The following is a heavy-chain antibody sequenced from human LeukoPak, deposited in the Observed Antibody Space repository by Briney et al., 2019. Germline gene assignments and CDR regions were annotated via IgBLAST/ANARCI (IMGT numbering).Heavy chain of an antibody. CDR1: GFTFTSYA. CDR3: AKDLGSYELWGGGGIVHGFDI. V-gene: IGHV3-23*01. Sequence: GGSLRLSCAASGFTFTSYAMIWVRQTPGKGLEWVSAISASGGSAYYADSVKGRFTISRDNSKNTLYLQMNSLRDEDTAVYYCAKDLGSYELWGGGGIVHGFDIWGQGTMVTVSS. CDR2: ISASGGSA. J-gene: IGHJ3*02. D-gene: IGHD3-16*01.